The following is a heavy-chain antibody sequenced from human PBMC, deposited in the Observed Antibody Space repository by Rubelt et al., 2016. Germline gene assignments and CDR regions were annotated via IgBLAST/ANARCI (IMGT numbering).Heavy chain of an antibody. J-gene: IGHJ4*02. Sequence: QVQLHESGPGLVKPSETLSLTCTVSGGSISSSSYYWAWVRQSPGKGLEWIGSINSSGSTYYNPSLKSRVTMSADTSKNQFSMELTSVTAADTAVYYCARGSGYVNFDYWGQGTLVTVSS. CDR1: GGSISSSSYY. V-gene: IGHV4-39*07. D-gene: IGHD5-12*01. CDR3: ARGSGYVNFDY. CDR2: INSSGST.